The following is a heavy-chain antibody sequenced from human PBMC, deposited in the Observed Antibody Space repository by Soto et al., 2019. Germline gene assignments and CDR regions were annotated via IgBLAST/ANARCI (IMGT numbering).Heavy chain of an antibody. D-gene: IGHD5-18*01. CDR2: ISWNSGNI. V-gene: IGHV3-9*01. J-gene: IGHJ4*02. Sequence: TGGSLRLSCTASEVTFDDYAMHWVRQAPGKGLEWVSGISWNSGNIGYADSVTGRFTISRDNSKNTLYLQMNSLRAEDTAVYYCAKDRPYSYGPGSSAIDYWGQGTLVTVSS. CDR3: AKDRPYSYGPGSSAIDY. CDR1: EVTFDDYA.